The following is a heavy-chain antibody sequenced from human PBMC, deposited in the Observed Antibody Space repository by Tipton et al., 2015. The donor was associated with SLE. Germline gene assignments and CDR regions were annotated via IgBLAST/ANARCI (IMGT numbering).Heavy chain of an antibody. CDR1: GYTFTSYG. Sequence: QVQLVQSGAEVKKPGASVKVSCKASGYTFTSYGISWVRQAPGQGLEWMGWIGAYNGNTNYAQKLQGRVTMTTDTSTSTAYIELRGLRSADTAVYYCARAFYPNSSPDAFDIWGQGTMVTVSS. CDR3: ARAFYPNSSPDAFDI. J-gene: IGHJ3*02. CDR2: IGAYNGNT. D-gene: IGHD2-21*01. V-gene: IGHV1-18*01.